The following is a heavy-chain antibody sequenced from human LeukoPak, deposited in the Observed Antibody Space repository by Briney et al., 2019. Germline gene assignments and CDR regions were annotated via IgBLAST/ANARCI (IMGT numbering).Heavy chain of an antibody. J-gene: IGHJ4*02. V-gene: IGHV3-23*01. Sequence: GGSLRLSCAASGFSFSNFAMSWVRQAPGKGLEWVSVISGGSGNTYHADSVKGRFTISRDNSKNTLYLQMNSLRAEDTAVYYCAKDADILTGFDYWGQGTLVTVSS. CDR3: AKDADILTGFDY. CDR2: ISGGSGNT. CDR1: GFSFSNFA. D-gene: IGHD3-9*01.